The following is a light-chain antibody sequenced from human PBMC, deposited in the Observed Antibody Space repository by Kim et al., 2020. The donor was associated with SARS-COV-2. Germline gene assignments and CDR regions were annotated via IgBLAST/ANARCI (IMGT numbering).Light chain of an antibody. CDR2: QAS. CDR3: QHYIRFPYT. V-gene: IGKV1-5*01. CDR1: QVINTY. J-gene: IGKJ2*01. Sequence: DIQMTQSPSTLSASLGDIVTITCRASQVINTYLAWYQQKPGRAPNLLIYQASNLHIGVPSRFSGSASGTEFTLTISSLQPDDVATYYCQHYIRFPYTFGQGTKLEI.